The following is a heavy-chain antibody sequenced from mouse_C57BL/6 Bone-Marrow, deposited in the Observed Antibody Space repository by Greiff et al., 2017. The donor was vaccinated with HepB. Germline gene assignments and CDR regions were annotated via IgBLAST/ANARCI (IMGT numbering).Heavy chain of an antibody. CDR3: TREGWRDFDY. CDR1: GYTFTDYE. CDR2: IDPETGGT. D-gene: IGHD3-3*01. V-gene: IGHV1-15*01. J-gene: IGHJ2*01. Sequence: ESGAELVRPGASVTLSCKASGYTFTDYEMHWVKQTPVHGLEWIGAIDPETGGTAYNQKFKGKAILTADKSSSTAYMELRSLTSEDSAVYYCTREGWRDFDYWGQGTTLTVSS.